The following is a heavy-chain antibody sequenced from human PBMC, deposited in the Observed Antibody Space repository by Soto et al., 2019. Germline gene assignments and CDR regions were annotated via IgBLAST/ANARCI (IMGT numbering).Heavy chain of an antibody. V-gene: IGHV3-64*01. CDR2: INTNGVNT. CDR1: GFTFSGYS. J-gene: IGHJ4*02. CDR3: ARGRVEDSSGWATYFDY. D-gene: IGHD6-19*01. Sequence: GGSLRLSCAASGFTFSGYSMFWVRQAPGRGLEYVSAINTNGVNTFYAKSVKGRFTISRDNSKNTMYLQMGSLRAEDMAVYYCARGRVEDSSGWATYFDYWGQGTLVTVSS.